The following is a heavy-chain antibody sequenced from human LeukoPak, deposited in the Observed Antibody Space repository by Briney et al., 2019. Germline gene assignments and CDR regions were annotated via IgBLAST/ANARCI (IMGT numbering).Heavy chain of an antibody. D-gene: IGHD1-26*01. V-gene: IGHV1-69*05. CDR1: GGTFSSYA. J-gene: IGHJ6*03. CDR2: IIPIFGTA. CDR3: AREGSGSYYLDYYYYYMDV. Sequence: ASVKVSCKASGGTFSSYAISWVRQAPGQGLEWMGGIIPIFGTANYAQKFQGRVTITTDESTSTAYMELSSLRSEDTAVYYCAREGSGSYYLDYYYYYMDVWGKGTTVTVSS.